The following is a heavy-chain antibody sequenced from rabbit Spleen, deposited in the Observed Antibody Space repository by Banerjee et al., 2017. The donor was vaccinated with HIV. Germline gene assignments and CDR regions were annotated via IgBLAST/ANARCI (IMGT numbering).Heavy chain of an antibody. J-gene: IGHJ4*01. CDR2: IDPVFGST. D-gene: IGHD8-1*01. Sequence: QEQLVESGGGLVQPGGSLKLSCKASGFDFSSYGVSWVRQAPGKGLEWIGYIDPVFGSTYYASWVNGRFTISSHNAQNTLSLQLNSLTAADTATYFCVRNDGGSIYGDLWGPGTLVTVS. CDR1: GFDFSSYG. V-gene: IGHV1S47*01. CDR3: VRNDGGSIYGDL.